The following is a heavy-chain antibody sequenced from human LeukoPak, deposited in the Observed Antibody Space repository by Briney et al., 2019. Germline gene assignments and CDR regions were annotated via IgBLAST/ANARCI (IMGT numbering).Heavy chain of an antibody. D-gene: IGHD3-10*01. J-gene: IGHJ4*02. CDR2: INPNSGGT. CDR1: GYTFTGYY. V-gene: IGHV1-2*02. Sequence: ASVKVSCKASGYTFTGYYMHWVRQAPGQGLEWMGWINPNSGGTNYAQKFQGRVTMTRDTSISTAYTELSRLRSDDTAVYYCARDTATMVRGVINLQPYWGQGTLVTVSS. CDR3: ARDTATMVRGVINLQPY.